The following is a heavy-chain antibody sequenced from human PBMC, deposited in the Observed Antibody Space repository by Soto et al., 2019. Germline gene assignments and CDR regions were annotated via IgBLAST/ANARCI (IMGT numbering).Heavy chain of an antibody. J-gene: IGHJ4*02. CDR3: ARQWDYRLHVDY. Sequence: SETLSLTCTVSGGSISSYYWSWIRQPPGKGLEWIGYTYYSGSTNYNPSLKSRVTISVDTSKNQFSLKLSSVTAADTAVYYCARQWDYRLHVDYWGQGTLVTVSS. CDR1: GGSISSYY. CDR2: TYYSGST. D-gene: IGHD4-4*01. V-gene: IGHV4-59*08.